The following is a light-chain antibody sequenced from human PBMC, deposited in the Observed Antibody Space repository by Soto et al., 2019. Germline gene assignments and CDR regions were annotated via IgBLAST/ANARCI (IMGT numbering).Light chain of an antibody. V-gene: IGKV3-20*01. J-gene: IGKJ3*01. Sequence: IVMTQSPATLSVSPGERATLSCRASQSISSNLAWYQQKPGQAPRLLIYGASSRATGIPDRFSGSGSGTDFTLTISRLEPEDFAVYYCQQYGSSFTFGPGTKWIS. CDR2: GAS. CDR1: QSISSN. CDR3: QQYGSSFT.